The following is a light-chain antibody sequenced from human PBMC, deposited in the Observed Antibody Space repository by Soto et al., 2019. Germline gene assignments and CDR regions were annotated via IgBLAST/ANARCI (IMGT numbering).Light chain of an antibody. J-gene: IGKJ2*01. CDR3: QQYGTSPVT. Sequence: EVVLTQSPGTLSLSPGEGATLSCRASQSVSSSNLAWYQQKPGQAPRLLIYDASIRASGIPDRFSGSGSGTDFTLTICRLEPEDFAVYYCQQYGTSPVTFGQGTKLEMK. CDR2: DAS. V-gene: IGKV3-20*01. CDR1: QSVSSSN.